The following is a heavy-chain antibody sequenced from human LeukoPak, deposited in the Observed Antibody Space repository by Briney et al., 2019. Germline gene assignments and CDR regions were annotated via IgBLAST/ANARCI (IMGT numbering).Heavy chain of an antibody. V-gene: IGHV3-30*18. CDR2: ISYDGSNK. J-gene: IGHJ6*02. D-gene: IGHD1-1*01. CDR3: AKGGGRVDWKTGDYYYGMDV. Sequence: TGGSLRLSCAASGFTFSSYGMHWVRQAPGKGLEWVAVISYDGSNKYYADSVKGRFTISRDNSKNTLYLQMNSLRAEDTAVYYCAKGGGRVDWKTGDYYYGMDVWGQGTTVTVSS. CDR1: GFTFSSYG.